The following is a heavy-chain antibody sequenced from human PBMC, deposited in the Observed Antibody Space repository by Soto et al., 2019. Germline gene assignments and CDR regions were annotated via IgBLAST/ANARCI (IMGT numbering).Heavy chain of an antibody. Sequence: QLQLQESGPGLVKPSETLSLTCTVSGGSISSSYYWGWIRQPPGKGLEWIGSIYYSGSTYYNPSLKSRVTISVDTSKNQFPLKLSSVTAADTAVYYCATVWFGESQHWGQGTLVTVSS. CDR3: ATVWFGESQH. D-gene: IGHD3-10*01. J-gene: IGHJ1*01. V-gene: IGHV4-39*01. CDR2: IYYSGST. CDR1: GGSISSSYY.